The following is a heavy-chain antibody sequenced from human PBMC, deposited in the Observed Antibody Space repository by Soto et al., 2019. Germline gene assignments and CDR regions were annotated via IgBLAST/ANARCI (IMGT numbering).Heavy chain of an antibody. CDR3: ARDLKGXGWYVGAYYYYYYGMDV. D-gene: IGHD6-19*01. CDR2: INPNSGGT. J-gene: IGHJ6*02. CDR1: GYTFTGYF. V-gene: IGHV1-2*04. Sequence: GASVKVSCKASGYTFTGYFMHWVRQAPGQGLEWMGWINPNSGGTNYAQKFQGWVTMTRDTSISTAYMELSRLRSDDTAVYYCARDLKGXGWYVGAYYYYYYGMDVWGQGTTVTVSS.